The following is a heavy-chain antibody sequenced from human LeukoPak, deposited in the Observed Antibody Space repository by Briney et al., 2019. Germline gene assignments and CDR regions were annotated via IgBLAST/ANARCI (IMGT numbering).Heavy chain of an antibody. CDR1: GYTFTGYY. Sequence: GASVKVSCKASGYTFTGYYMHWVRQAPGQGLEWMGWINPNSGGTNYAQKFQGRVTMTRDTSISTAYMELSRLRSGDTAVYYCARDLVGDRWFGELLFDYWGQGTLVTVSS. V-gene: IGHV1-2*02. CDR3: ARDLVGDRWFGELLFDY. J-gene: IGHJ4*02. CDR2: INPNSGGT. D-gene: IGHD3-10*01.